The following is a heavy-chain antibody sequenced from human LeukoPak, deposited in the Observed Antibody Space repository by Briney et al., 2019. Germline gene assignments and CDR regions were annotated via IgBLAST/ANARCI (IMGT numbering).Heavy chain of an antibody. Sequence: PGGSLRLSCAASGFTFSTYWMHWVRQAPGKGLVWLTRINSDGSEKNYADSVKGRLTISRDNAKNTLYLQINSLRAEDTAVYYCARMADYDGSGYYGYLPQWGQGTLVTVSS. V-gene: IGHV3-74*01. D-gene: IGHD3-22*01. J-gene: IGHJ1*01. CDR3: ARMADYDGSGYYGYLPQ. CDR1: GFTFSTYW. CDR2: INSDGSEK.